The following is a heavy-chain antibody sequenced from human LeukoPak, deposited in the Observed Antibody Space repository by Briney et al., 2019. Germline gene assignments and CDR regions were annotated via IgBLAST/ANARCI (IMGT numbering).Heavy chain of an antibody. J-gene: IGHJ3*02. CDR3: ATRGYSYALDAFDI. D-gene: IGHD5-18*01. Sequence: SETLSLTCTISGGSISSYYWSWIRQPPGKGLEWIGYIYYSGSTNYNPSLKSRVTISVDASKNQFSLKLSSVTAADTAVYYCATRGYSYALDAFDIWGQGTMVTVSS. CDR2: IYYSGST. V-gene: IGHV4-59*01. CDR1: GGSISSYY.